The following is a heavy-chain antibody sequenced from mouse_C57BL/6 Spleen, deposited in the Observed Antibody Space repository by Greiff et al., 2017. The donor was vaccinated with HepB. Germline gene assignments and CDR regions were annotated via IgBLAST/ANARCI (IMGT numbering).Heavy chain of an antibody. J-gene: IGHJ1*03. CDR2: IDPSDSYT. V-gene: IGHV1-69*01. Sequence: VQLQQPGAELVMPGASVKLSCKASGYTFTSYWMHWVKQRPGQGLEWIGEIDPSDSYTNYNQKFKGKSTLTVDKSSSTAYMQLSSLTSEDSAVYYCARPYYYYGSSWYFDVWGTGTTVTVSS. CDR3: ARPYYYYGSSWYFDV. CDR1: GYTFTSYW. D-gene: IGHD1-1*01.